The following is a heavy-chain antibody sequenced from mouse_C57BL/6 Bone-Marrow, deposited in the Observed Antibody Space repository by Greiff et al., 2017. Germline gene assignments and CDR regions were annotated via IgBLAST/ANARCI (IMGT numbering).Heavy chain of an antibody. D-gene: IGHD1-1*01. CDR1: GYTFTSYW. CDR3: ARGTVVATDYAMDY. V-gene: IGHV1-72*01. J-gene: IGHJ4*01. CDR2: IDPNSGGT. Sequence: QLQQPGAELVKPGASVKLSCKASGYTFTSYWMHWVKQRPGRGLEWIGRIDPNSGGTKYNEKFKSKATLTVDKPSSTAYMQLSSLTSEDSAVYYCARGTVVATDYAMDYWGQGTSVTVSS.